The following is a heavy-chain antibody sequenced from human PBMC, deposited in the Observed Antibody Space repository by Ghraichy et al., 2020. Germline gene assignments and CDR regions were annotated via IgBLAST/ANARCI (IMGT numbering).Heavy chain of an antibody. Sequence: GGSLRLSCAASGFTFSSYGMHWVRQAPGKGLEWVAVISYDGSNKYYADSVKGRFTISRDNSKNTLYLQMNSLRAEDTAVYYCAKGGGSGAAAGTYYYYGMDVWGQGTTVTVSS. CDR3: AKGGGSGAAAGTYYYYGMDV. CDR2: ISYDGSNK. D-gene: IGHD6-13*01. CDR1: GFTFSSYG. V-gene: IGHV3-30*18. J-gene: IGHJ6*02.